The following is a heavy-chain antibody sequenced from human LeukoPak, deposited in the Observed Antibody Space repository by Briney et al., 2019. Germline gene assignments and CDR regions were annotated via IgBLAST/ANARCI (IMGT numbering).Heavy chain of an antibody. Sequence: GGSLRLSCAASGFTFSSYGMHWVRQAPGKGLEWVAFIRYDGSNKYYADSVKGRFTISRDNSKNTLYLQMNSLRAEDTAVYYCAKALLGYCSSTSCYGFDYWGQGTLFTVSS. CDR3: AKALLGYCSSTSCYGFDY. V-gene: IGHV3-30*02. D-gene: IGHD2-2*01. CDR1: GFTFSSYG. J-gene: IGHJ4*02. CDR2: IRYDGSNK.